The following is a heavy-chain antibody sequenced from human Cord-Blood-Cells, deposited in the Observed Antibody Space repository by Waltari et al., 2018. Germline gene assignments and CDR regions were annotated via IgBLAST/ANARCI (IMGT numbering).Heavy chain of an antibody. CDR3: ARGGDVAAAGTDDAFDI. CDR2: ISSSGSTI. CDR1: GFTFSSYE. J-gene: IGHJ3*02. Sequence: EVQLVESGGGLVQPGGSLRLSCAASGFTFSSYEMHWVGQAPGKGLEWVSYISSSGSTIYYADSVKGRYTISRDNAKNSLYLQMNSLRAEDTAVYYCARGGDVAAAGTDDAFDIWGQGTMVTDSS. D-gene: IGHD6-13*01. V-gene: IGHV3-48*03.